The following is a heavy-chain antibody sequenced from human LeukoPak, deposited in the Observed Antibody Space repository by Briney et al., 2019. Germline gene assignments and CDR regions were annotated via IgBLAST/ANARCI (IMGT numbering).Heavy chain of an antibody. CDR2: IYYSGST. CDR3: ARHTAMVEWNYYDSHLSAFDI. J-gene: IGHJ3*02. CDR1: GGSLSSSSYY. D-gene: IGHD3-22*01. Sequence: SETLSLTCAVSGGSLSSSSYYWGWIRQPPGKGREWIGSIYYSGSTYYNPSLKSRVTISVDTSKNQFSLKLSSVTAADTAVYYCARHTAMVEWNYYDSHLSAFDIWGQGTMVTVSS. V-gene: IGHV4-39*07.